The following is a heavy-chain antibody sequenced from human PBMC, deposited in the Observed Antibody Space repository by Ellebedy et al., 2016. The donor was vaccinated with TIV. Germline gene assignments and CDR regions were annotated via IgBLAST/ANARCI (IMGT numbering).Heavy chain of an antibody. D-gene: IGHD3-3*01. V-gene: IGHV4-59*08. CDR2: VYYTGST. Sequence: MPSETLSLTCNVSGASISSWYWSWIRQAPGKGLEWIGYVYYTGSTNYSPSLKSRVSMSVDTSKNQFSLKLGSVTAADTAVYYCARGGVGFGVVSSFDYWGQGTLVTVSS. CDR3: ARGGVGFGVVSSFDY. J-gene: IGHJ4*02. CDR1: GASISSWY.